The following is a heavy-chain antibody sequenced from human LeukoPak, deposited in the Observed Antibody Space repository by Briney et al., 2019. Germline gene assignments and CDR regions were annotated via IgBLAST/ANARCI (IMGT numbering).Heavy chain of an antibody. J-gene: IGHJ4*02. D-gene: IGHD1-26*01. V-gene: IGHV3-74*01. CDR1: GFIFSSNW. CDR2: INEDGSTT. CDR3: VRDLGGRSGH. Sequence: GGSLRLSCAASGFIFSSNWMHWVRQAPGKGLVWVSRINEDGSTTNHADSVKGRFTISRDNAKNTLYMQMNSLRAEDTVVYYCVRDLGGRSGHWGQGTLVTVSS.